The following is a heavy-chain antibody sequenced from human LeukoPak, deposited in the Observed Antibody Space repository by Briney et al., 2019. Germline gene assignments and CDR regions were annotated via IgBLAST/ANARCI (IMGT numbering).Heavy chain of an antibody. CDR3: AQATWSGYHDAFDI. D-gene: IGHD3-3*01. CDR2: IYTSGST. CDR1: GGSISSGSYY. Sequence: SETLSLACTVSGGSISSGSYYWSWIRQPAGKGLEWIGRIYTSGSTNYNPSLKSRVTISVDTSKNQFSLKLSSVTAADTAVYYCAQATWSGYHDAFDIWGQGTMVTVSS. J-gene: IGHJ3*02. V-gene: IGHV4-61*02.